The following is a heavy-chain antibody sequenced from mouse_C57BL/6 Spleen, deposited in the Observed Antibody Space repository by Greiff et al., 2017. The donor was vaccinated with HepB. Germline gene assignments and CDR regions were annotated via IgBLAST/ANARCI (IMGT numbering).Heavy chain of an antibody. CDR2: IEPANVNT. CDR1: GFHFKNTY. J-gene: IGHJ4*01. CDR3: DRGGDYDGYYAIDY. V-gene: IGHV14-3*01. Sequence: EVQLQQPVAALVRPGASVKLSFPASGFHFKNTYMHWVTQRPEQGLGWIVRIEPANVNTKYATKFQGKATITSDTYSNTAYLQLSSLTSEDNAIYYYDRGGDYDGYYAIDYWGQGTSVTVSA. D-gene: IGHD2-4*01.